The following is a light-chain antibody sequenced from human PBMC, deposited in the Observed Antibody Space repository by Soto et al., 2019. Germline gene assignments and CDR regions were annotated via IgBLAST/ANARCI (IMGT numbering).Light chain of an antibody. V-gene: IGKV1-33*01. J-gene: IGKJ5*01. CDR2: DAS. CDR3: KRDAYRPLT. CDR1: QDIDQF. Sequence: TQFYQPHSSLSASVGDSVTITCQSSQDIDQFLNWFQQKPGTATKLLIYDASNLETGVPSRFSASGSGTDFTFTIIILQAEDIVKYCSKRDAYRPLTFGEGTRLDI.